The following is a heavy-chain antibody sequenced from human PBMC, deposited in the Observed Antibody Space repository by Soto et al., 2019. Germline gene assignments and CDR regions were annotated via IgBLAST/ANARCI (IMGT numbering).Heavy chain of an antibody. D-gene: IGHD5-18*01. J-gene: IGHJ4*02. CDR1: GFTFSSYS. CDR3: ARETGYSYGGLDY. Sequence: EVQLVESGGGLVKPGGSLRLSCAASGFTFSSYSRHWVRQAPGKGLEWVSSISSSSSYIYYADSVKGRFTISRDNAKNSRYLQMNSLRAEDTAVYYGARETGYSYGGLDYWGQGTLVTVSS. V-gene: IGHV3-21*01. CDR2: ISSSSSYI.